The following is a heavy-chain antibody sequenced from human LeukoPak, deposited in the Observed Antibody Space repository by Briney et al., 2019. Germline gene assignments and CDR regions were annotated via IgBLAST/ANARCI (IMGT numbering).Heavy chain of an antibody. CDR2: INGDGTGA. D-gene: IGHD2-15*01. V-gene: IGHV3-43*02. J-gene: IGHJ4*02. CDR1: GFTFGDHV. CDR3: AREGMVGRGLFDY. Sequence: GGSLRLSCAASGFTFGDHVMYWVRQAPGRGLEWVSLINGDGTGAKYADSVSGRVTISRDNSKNSLYLQMNSLRAEDTALYYCAREGMVGRGLFDYWGQGTLVTVSS.